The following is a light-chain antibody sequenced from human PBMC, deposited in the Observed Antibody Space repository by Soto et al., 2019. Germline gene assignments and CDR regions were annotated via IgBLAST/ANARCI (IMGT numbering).Light chain of an antibody. CDR2: ASS. CDR3: AAWDDSLNGNV. CDR1: SSDVGGYNY. Sequence: QSALTQPASVSGSPGQSITISCTGTSSDVGGYNYVSWYQHHPGKAPRLMIYASSNRPSGVSHRFSGSKSGTSASLAISGLQSEDEAEYFCAAWDDSLNGNVFGSGTKLTVL. V-gene: IGLV2-14*01. J-gene: IGLJ1*01.